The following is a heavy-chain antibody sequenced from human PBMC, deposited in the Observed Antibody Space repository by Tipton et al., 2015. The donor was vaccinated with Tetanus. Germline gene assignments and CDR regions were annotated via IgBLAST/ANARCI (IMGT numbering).Heavy chain of an antibody. CDR1: GYTFTTYG. J-gene: IGHJ4*02. CDR2: ISTHSGKT. Sequence: QLVQSGAEVKRPGASVKVSCKASGYTFTTYGISWVRQAPGQGLEWMGWISTHSGKTEYSQKLQGGVIMTTDTSTTTAYLELTNLRSDDTAVYYCARNWGGFDYWGQGTLVTVSS. CDR3: ARNWGGFDY. D-gene: IGHD7-27*01. V-gene: IGHV1-18*01.